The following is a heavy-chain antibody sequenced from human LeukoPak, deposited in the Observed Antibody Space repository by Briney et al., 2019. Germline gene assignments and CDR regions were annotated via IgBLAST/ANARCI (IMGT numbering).Heavy chain of an antibody. CDR1: GYTFTDCY. CDR2: IHPSGGGT. Sequence: ASVKVSCKASGYTFTDCYMYWVRQAPGQGPECMGVIHPSGGGTTYAQKFQGRVTLTKDTVTSTVYIELSSLRSDDTAVYYCARMAMDPAMVTNFFDLWGQGTLLIVSA. V-gene: IGHV1-46*01. D-gene: IGHD5-18*01. CDR3: ARMAMDPAMVTNFFDL. J-gene: IGHJ4*02.